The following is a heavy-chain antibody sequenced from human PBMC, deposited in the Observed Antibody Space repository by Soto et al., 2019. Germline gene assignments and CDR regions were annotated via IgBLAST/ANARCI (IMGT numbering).Heavy chain of an antibody. V-gene: IGHV1-69*13. CDR3: ARDVSMTTDWYFDL. CDR2: IIPIFGTA. Sequence: GASVKVSCTASGGTFSSYAISWVRQAPGQGLEWMGGIIPIFGTANYAQKFQGRVTITADESTSTAYMELSSLRSEDTAVYYCARDVSMTTDWYFDLWGRGTLVTVSS. CDR1: GGTFSSYA. J-gene: IGHJ2*01. D-gene: IGHD4-17*01.